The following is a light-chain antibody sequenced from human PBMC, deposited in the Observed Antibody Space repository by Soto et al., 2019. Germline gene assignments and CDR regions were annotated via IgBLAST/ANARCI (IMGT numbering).Light chain of an antibody. CDR3: QQCSNWPPYT. CDR2: DAS. Sequence: EIVLTQSPSTLSSSPGERATLSCRATQSVSSYLAWYQHKPGQAPRLLIYDASNRVTGIPTRFSGSGSRTDFTLTISSLEVEDSAIYYCQQCSNWPPYTFGQGTKL. V-gene: IGKV3-11*01. CDR1: QSVSSY. J-gene: IGKJ2*01.